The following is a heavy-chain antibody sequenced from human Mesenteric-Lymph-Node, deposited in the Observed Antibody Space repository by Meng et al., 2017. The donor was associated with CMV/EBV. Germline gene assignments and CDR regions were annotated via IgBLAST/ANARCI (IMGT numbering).Heavy chain of an antibody. CDR3: ARDGNGRTFYFDD. D-gene: IGHD2-8*01. J-gene: IGHJ4*02. V-gene: IGHV1-2*02. CDR2: INPNSGGT. CDR1: EYMFAGYF. Sequence: ASVKVSCKTSEYMFAGYFLHWVRQAPGQGLEWMGWINPNSGGTNYAQKFQGRVTMTRDTSISTAYMEVSRLTSDDTAVYYCARDGNGRTFYFDDWGQGTLVTVSS.